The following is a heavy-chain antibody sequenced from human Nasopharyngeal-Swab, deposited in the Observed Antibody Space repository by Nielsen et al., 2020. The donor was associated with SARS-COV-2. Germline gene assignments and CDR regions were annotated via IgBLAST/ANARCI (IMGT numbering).Heavy chain of an antibody. CDR2: INPNSGGT. J-gene: IGHJ6*02. Sequence: ASVQVSCKASGYTFTGYYMHWVRQAAGKGLEWMGRINPNSGGTNYAQKFQGRVTMTRDTSISTAYMELSRLRSDDTAVYYCAREALRFLEWLTYPANYYYYGMDVWGQGTTVTVSS. V-gene: IGHV1-2*06. CDR1: GYTFTGYY. D-gene: IGHD3-3*01. CDR3: AREALRFLEWLTYPANYYYYGMDV.